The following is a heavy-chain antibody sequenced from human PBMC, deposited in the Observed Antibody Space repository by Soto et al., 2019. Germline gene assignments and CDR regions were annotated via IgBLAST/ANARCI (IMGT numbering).Heavy chain of an antibody. CDR2: IYYSGST. CDR1: GGSISSYY. D-gene: IGHD2-15*01. Sequence: SSETLSLTCTVSGGSISSYYWSWIRQPPGKGLEWIGYIYYSGSTNYNPSLKSRVTISVDTSKNQFSLKLSSVTAADTAVYYCARDQHRYCSGGSCYVYWGQGTLVTVSS. CDR3: ARDQHRYCSGGSCYVY. V-gene: IGHV4-59*01. J-gene: IGHJ4*02.